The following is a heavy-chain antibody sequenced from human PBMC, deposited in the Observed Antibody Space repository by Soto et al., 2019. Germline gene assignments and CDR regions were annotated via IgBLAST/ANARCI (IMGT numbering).Heavy chain of an antibody. V-gene: IGHV1-8*01. CDR3: ARVELNYGDYRDYYFDY. D-gene: IGHD4-17*01. Sequence: GASVKVSCKASGYTFTSYDINWVRQATGQGLEWKGWMNPNSGNTGYAQKFQGRVTMTRNTSISTAYMELSSLRSEDTAVYYCARVELNYGDYRDYYFDYWGQGTLVTVSS. J-gene: IGHJ4*02. CDR1: GYTFTSYD. CDR2: MNPNSGNT.